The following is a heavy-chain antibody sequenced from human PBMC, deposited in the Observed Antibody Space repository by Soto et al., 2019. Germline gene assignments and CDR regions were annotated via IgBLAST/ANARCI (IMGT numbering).Heavy chain of an antibody. J-gene: IGHJ3*02. D-gene: IGHD2-2*01. CDR2: IIPILGIA. Sequence: ASVKVSCKASGGTFSSYTISWVRQAPGQGLEWMGRIIPILGIANYAQKFQGRVTITADKSTSTAYMELSSLRSEDTAVYYCAREIVVVPAADAFDIWGQGTMVTVSS. CDR3: AREIVVVPAADAFDI. V-gene: IGHV1-69*04. CDR1: GGTFSSYT.